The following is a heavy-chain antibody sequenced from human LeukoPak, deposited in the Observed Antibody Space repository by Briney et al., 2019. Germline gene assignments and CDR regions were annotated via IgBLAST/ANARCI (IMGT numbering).Heavy chain of an antibody. D-gene: IGHD2/OR15-2a*01. J-gene: IGHJ4*02. CDR2: ISYDDGSNK. CDR3: AKGSTFFDS. V-gene: IGHV3-30*18. Sequence: PGRSLRLSCATSGFTFSSYGMHWVRQAPGKGLGWVAVISYDDGSNKYYADSVKGRFAISRDNSKNTLYLQMNSLRPEDAAVYYCAKGSTFFDSWGQGTLVTVSS. CDR1: GFTFSSYG.